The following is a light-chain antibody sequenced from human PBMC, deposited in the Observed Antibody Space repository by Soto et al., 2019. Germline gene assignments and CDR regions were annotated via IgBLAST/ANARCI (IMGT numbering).Light chain of an antibody. Sequence: IQLTHSPSSLSASVVYRFSITCLASQDIAIYLAWYQQTPGEAPKLLIYAASTLYGGVPSRFSGSGSGTDFALTIRSLEPEDFAVYYCQQSSNWPRITCGQGKRREIK. J-gene: IGKJ5*01. CDR1: QDIAIY. CDR2: AAS. V-gene: IGKV1-9*01. CDR3: QQSSNWPRIT.